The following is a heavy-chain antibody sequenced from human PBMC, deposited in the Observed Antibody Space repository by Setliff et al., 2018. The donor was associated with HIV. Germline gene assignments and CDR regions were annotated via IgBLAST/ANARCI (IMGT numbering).Heavy chain of an antibody. V-gene: IGHV3-30*02. Sequence: GGSLRLSCAASGFTFSNFGRHWVRQAPGKGLEWVAFIRIDGSRTYYADSVKGRCTISRDNSKSTLYLQLSSLRAEDTALYYCAKDIRHSGYDHFDYWGQGTLVTVSS. CDR2: IRIDGSRT. J-gene: IGHJ4*02. D-gene: IGHD5-12*01. CDR3: AKDIRHSGYDHFDY. CDR1: GFTFSNFG.